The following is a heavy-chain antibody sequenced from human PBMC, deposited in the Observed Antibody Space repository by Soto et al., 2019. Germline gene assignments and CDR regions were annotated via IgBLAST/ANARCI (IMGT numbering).Heavy chain of an antibody. V-gene: IGHV1-69*13. J-gene: IGHJ4*02. Sequence: GASVKVSCKASGGTFSSYAISWVRQAPGQGLEWMGGIIPIFGTANYAQKFQGRVTITADESTSTAYMELSSLRSEDTAVYYCARDLGFGAVAGNFDYWGQGTLVTVSS. CDR2: IIPIFGTA. D-gene: IGHD6-19*01. CDR3: ARDLGFGAVAGNFDY. CDR1: GGTFSSYA.